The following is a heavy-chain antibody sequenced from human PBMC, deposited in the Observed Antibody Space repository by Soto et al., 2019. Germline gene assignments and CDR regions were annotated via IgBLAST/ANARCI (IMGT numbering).Heavy chain of an antibody. CDR2: ISGSGGSK. Sequence: EVQLLESGVGLVQPGGSLRLSCAAAGFTFSSYAMSWVRQAPGKGLEWVSAISGSGGSKYYADSVKGRLTISRDNSKNTLYLQMNSLRAEDKAVYYCAKKGSSGSFEYWGQGTMVTVSS. CDR3: AKKGSSGSFEY. CDR1: GFTFSSYA. J-gene: IGHJ4*02. D-gene: IGHD6-19*01. V-gene: IGHV3-23*01.